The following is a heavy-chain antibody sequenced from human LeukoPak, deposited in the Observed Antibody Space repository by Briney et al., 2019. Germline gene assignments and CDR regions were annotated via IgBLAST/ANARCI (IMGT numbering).Heavy chain of an antibody. V-gene: IGHV4-31*03. CDR3: ARDAGYCTNGVCPNWYFDL. D-gene: IGHD2-8*01. CDR2: IYYSGST. Sequence: PSETLSLTCTVSGGSISSGGYYWRWIRQHPGKGLEWIGYIYYSGSTYYNPSLKSRVTISVDTSKNQFSLKLSSVTAADTAVYYCARDAGYCTNGVCPNWYFDLWGRGTLVTVSS. CDR1: GGSISSGGYY. J-gene: IGHJ2*01.